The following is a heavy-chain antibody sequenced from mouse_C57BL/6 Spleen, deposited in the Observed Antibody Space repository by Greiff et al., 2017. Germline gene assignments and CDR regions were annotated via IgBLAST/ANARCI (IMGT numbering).Heavy chain of an antibody. CDR1: GFTFSSYT. D-gene: IGHD1-1*01. Sequence: EVKLMESGGGLVKPGGSLKLSCAASGFTFSSYTMSWVRQTPEKRLEWVATISGGGGNTYYPDSVKGRFTISRDNAKNTLYLQMSSLRSEDTALYYCARHDHYYGSSYWYFDVWGTGTTVTVSS. V-gene: IGHV5-9*01. CDR3: ARHDHYYGSSYWYFDV. CDR2: ISGGGGNT. J-gene: IGHJ1*03.